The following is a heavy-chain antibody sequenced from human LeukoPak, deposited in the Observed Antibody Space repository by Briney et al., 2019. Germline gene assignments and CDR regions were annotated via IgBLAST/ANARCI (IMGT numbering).Heavy chain of an antibody. CDR3: ARGNILSGYCFDF. J-gene: IGHJ4*02. V-gene: IGHV4-34*01. CDR2: IHYTGAT. Sequence: PSETLSLTCAVYGGSITGYYWSWIRQPPGKGLEWVGEIHYTGATSYNPSLKSRATISIDTFKNQVSLKPSSVTAADTAVYYCARGNILSGYCFDFWGQGALVTVSS. D-gene: IGHD3-9*01. CDR1: GGSITGYY.